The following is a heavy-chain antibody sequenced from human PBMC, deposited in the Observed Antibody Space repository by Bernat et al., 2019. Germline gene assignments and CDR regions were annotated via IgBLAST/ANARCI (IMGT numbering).Heavy chain of an antibody. V-gene: IGHV3-30*01. Sequence: QVQLVESGGGVVQPGRSLRLSCAASGFIFSCCSIHWVRQAPGKGLECVALISYDGSNKYYADSVKGRFTISRDNSKNTLYLQMNSLRAEDTAVYYCARVVSVRSSWDGIDFWGQGTMVTVSS. CDR2: ISYDGSNK. CDR3: ARVVSVRSSWDGIDF. D-gene: IGHD6-13*01. CDR1: GFIFSCCS. J-gene: IGHJ3*01.